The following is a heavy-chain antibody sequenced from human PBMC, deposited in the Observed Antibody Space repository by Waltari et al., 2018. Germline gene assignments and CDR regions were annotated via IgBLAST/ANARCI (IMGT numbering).Heavy chain of an antibody. J-gene: IGHJ5*02. V-gene: IGHV3-21*01. CDR2: ISSSSSYI. D-gene: IGHD6-13*01. Sequence: EVQLVESGGGLVKPGGSLRLSCAASGFTFSSYSMNWVRQAPGKGLEWVSSISSSSSYIYYADSVKGRFTISRDNAKNSLYLQMNSLRAEDTAVYYCARDPHSSSWYVWFDPWGQGTLVTVSS. CDR1: GFTFSSYS. CDR3: ARDPHSSSWYVWFDP.